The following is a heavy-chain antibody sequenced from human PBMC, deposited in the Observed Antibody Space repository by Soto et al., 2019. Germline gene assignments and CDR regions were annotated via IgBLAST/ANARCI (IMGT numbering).Heavy chain of an antibody. J-gene: IGHJ6*02. V-gene: IGHV4-39*01. D-gene: IGHD6-19*01. CDR2: IYYNGST. CDR1: GDSITSSGSY. CDR3: ARHGGTSGWYPRIYYYGMTL. Sequence: QLQLQESGPGLVMPSETLSLTCTVSGDSITSSGSYWGWIRQPPGKGLAWIGSIYYNGSTYYNPTHEKRVTISVNTSQNLLSLKLTAMTAANTAMYYRARHGGTSGWYPRIYYYGMTLWGQGTTGTVSS.